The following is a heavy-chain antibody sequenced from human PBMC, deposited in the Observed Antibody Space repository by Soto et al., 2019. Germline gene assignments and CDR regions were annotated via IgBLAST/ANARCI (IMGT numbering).Heavy chain of an antibody. D-gene: IGHD3-10*01. V-gene: IGHV3-23*01. CDR2: SSGSGGTT. CDR3: AKQRAGFGSGSDTDYFEH. J-gene: IGHJ4*02. Sequence: EVQLLESGGDLVQPGGSLRLSCVASGVTFSTYAMSWVRQAPGKGLEWVSASSGSGGTTYYADFVKGRFTISRDNSKNTLYLQRNSLRAEDTAVYYCAKQRAGFGSGSDTDYFEHWGQGSLVTVSS. CDR1: GVTFSTYA.